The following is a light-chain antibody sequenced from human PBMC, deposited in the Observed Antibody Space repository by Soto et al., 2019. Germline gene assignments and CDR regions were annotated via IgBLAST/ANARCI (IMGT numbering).Light chain of an antibody. CDR2: LGD. V-gene: IGLV1-47*02. J-gene: IGLJ1*01. CDR3: AAWDDNLNAYV. CDR1: TSNNGTFY. Sequence: QSVLTQPPSASSTPGQTVTISCSGSTSNNGTFYVYWYQHLPGTAPKLLIYLGDQRASGVSDRFSGSKSGTSASLAINGLRSDDEADYYWAAWDDNLNAYVFGSGTKLTVL.